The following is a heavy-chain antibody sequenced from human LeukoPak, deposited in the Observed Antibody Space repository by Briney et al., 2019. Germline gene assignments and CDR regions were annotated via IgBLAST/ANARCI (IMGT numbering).Heavy chain of an antibody. CDR3: ARVDTAMVTDY. D-gene: IGHD5-18*01. Sequence: PSETLSLTCTVSGGSISSYYWSWIRQPPGKGLEWIGYIYYSGSTNYNTSLKSRVTISVDTSKNQFSLKLSSVTAADTAVYYCARVDTAMVTDYWGQGTLVTVSS. V-gene: IGHV4-59*01. CDR2: IYYSGST. CDR1: GGSISSYY. J-gene: IGHJ4*02.